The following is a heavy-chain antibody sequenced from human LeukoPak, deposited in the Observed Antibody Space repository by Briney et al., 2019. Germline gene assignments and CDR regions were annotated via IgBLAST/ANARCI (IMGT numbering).Heavy chain of an antibody. D-gene: IGHD2-2*01. CDR1: GFIFSSAW. V-gene: IGHV3-15*01. Sequence: GSLRLSCAASGFIFSSAWMTWVRQAPGKGLEWVGHIKNKTNGGTTDYAAPVKGRFIISRDDSKNTLYLQMNSLRTEDTAVYYCARHRRGSSTRSNWFDPWGQGTLVTVSS. J-gene: IGHJ5*02. CDR3: ARHRRGSSTRSNWFDP. CDR2: IKNKTNGGTT.